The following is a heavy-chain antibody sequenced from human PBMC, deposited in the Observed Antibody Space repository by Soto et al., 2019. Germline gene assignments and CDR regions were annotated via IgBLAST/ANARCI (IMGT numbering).Heavy chain of an antibody. D-gene: IGHD2-2*01. CDR1: GFTFSSYS. V-gene: IGHV3-48*01. CDR3: TRSAYMDV. Sequence: VNPLASVKVSCAASGFTFSSYSMNWVRQAPGKGLEWVSYISSGSSTIYYADSVKGRFTISRDNAKNSLYLQMDSLRAEDTAVYYATRSAYMDVWGTGT. CDR2: ISSGSSTI. J-gene: IGHJ6*03.